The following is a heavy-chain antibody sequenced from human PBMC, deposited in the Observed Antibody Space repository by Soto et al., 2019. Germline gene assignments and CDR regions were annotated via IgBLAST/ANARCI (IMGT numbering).Heavy chain of an antibody. CDR1: GGTFSSYA. V-gene: IGHV1-69*06. D-gene: IGHD6-13*01. Sequence: ASLKVSCKSSGGTFSSYAISWVRQAPGQGLEWMGGIIPIFGTANYAQKFQGRVTITADKSTTTGYMELSSLRSEDTAVYYCARDEAAAGTLFDYWGQGTLVTVSS. CDR2: IIPIFGTA. CDR3: ARDEAAAGTLFDY. J-gene: IGHJ4*02.